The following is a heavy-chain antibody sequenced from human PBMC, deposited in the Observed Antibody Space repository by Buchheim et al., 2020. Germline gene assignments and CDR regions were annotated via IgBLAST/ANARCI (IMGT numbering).Heavy chain of an antibody. CDR2: ISYDGSNK. CDR3: ANTGSGSYWY. J-gene: IGHJ4*02. Sequence: QVQLVESGGGVVQPGRSLRLSCAASGFTFSSYGMHWVRQAPGKGLEWVAVISYDGSNKYYADSVKGRFTISRDNSKNTLYLQMNRLRAEDTAVYYCANTGSGSYWYWGQGTL. CDR1: GFTFSSYG. D-gene: IGHD1-26*01. V-gene: IGHV3-30*18.